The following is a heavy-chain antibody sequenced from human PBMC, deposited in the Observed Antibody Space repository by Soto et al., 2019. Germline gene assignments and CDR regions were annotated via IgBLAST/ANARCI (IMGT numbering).Heavy chain of an antibody. CDR1: GGSINSYY. CDR3: ARGPGGFGDFSLDY. V-gene: IGHV4-4*07. J-gene: IGHJ4*02. CDR2: IYSGGST. D-gene: IGHD3-10*01. Sequence: QVQLQESGPGLVKPSETLSLTCTVSGGSINSYYWSWIRQPAGKGLEWIGRIYSGGSTNYNPSLKSRVTMSVDTSKNQFSLKVTSVAAADTAVYYCARGPGGFGDFSLDYWGQVTLVTVAP.